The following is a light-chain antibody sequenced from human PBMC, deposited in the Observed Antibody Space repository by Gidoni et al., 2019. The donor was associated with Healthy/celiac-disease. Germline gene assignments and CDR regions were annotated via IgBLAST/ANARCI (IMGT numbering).Light chain of an antibody. CDR2: GAS. CDR3: QQYGSSPLT. J-gene: IGKJ4*01. CDR1: QSVSSSY. V-gene: IGKV3-20*01. Sequence: VLTHSPGTLSLSPGERATLSCRASQSVSSSYLAWYQQKPGQAPRLLINGASSRATGIPDRFSGSGSGTDFTLTISRLEPEDFAVYYCQQYGSSPLTFGGGTKVEIK.